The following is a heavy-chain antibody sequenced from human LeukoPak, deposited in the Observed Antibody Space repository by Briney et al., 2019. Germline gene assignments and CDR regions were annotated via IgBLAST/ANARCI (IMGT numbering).Heavy chain of an antibody. CDR3: ARGSEYSSSSGFDY. D-gene: IGHD6-6*01. CDR1: GGSISSYY. CDR2: IYTSGST. V-gene: IGHV4-4*07. Sequence: SETLSLTCTVSGGSISSYYWSWIRQPAGKGLEWIGRIYTSGSTNYNPSLKSRVTMSVDTSKNQFSLDVSSVTAADTAVYYCARGSEYSSSSGFDYWGQGTLVTVSS. J-gene: IGHJ4*02.